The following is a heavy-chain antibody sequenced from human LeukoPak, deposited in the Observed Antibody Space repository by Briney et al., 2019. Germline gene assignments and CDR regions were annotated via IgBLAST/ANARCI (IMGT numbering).Heavy chain of an antibody. CDR3: ARAGQHGPLIFDY. CDR2: MYYSGST. Sequence: SETLSLTCTVSGDSISSYYWNWIRQPPGKGLEWIGYMYYSGSTSYNHSLKSRVTISVDTSKNQFSLKLTSVTAADTAVYYCARAGQHGPLIFDYWGQGILVTVSS. D-gene: IGHD1-1*01. J-gene: IGHJ4*02. CDR1: GDSISSYY. V-gene: IGHV4-59*01.